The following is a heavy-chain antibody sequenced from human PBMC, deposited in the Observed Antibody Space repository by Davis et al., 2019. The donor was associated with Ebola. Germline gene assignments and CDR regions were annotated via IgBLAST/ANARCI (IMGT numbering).Heavy chain of an antibody. CDR2: VISNSGDT. D-gene: IGHD5-18*01. V-gene: IGHV1-2*06. Sequence: ASVTVSCQASGYTFTGYNIHWVRQAPGHGLEWMGRVISNSGDTNYAQNVQGRVTMTRDTSISTAYMELSRLTSEDTAMYYCARGHNYGFEYWGQGTLVTVSS. J-gene: IGHJ4*02. CDR1: GYTFTGYN. CDR3: ARGHNYGFEY.